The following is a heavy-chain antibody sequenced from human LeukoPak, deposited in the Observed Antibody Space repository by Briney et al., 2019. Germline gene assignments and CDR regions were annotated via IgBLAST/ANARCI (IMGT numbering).Heavy chain of an antibody. J-gene: IGHJ4*02. D-gene: IGHD3-22*01. CDR3: ARGFIHRSGEAGY. CDR1: GFTFSSFG. Sequence: GGSLRLSCAASGFTFSSFGMHWVRQAPVRGLESVAVISYDGNNKYYADSVKGRFTISRDSSRNTLYLQMNSLRAEDTAVYYCARGFIHRSGEAGYWGQGTLVTVSS. V-gene: IGHV3-30*03. CDR2: ISYDGNNK.